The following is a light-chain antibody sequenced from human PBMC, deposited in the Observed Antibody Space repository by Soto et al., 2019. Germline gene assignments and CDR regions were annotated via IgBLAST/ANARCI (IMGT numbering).Light chain of an antibody. CDR3: LQKYFYPFT. Sequence: IQMTPSPSSLSASVVYRVTITCRASQSISSYLNWYQQKPGKAPKLLIYAASNLQSGVPARFSGSGSGTDFTLTISSLQPEDFATYYCLQKYFYPFTFGPGTTGAIK. CDR1: QSISSY. CDR2: AAS. J-gene: IGKJ3*01. V-gene: IGKV1-6*01.